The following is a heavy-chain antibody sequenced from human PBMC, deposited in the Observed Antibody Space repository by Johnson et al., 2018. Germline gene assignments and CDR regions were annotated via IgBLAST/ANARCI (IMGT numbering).Heavy chain of an antibody. V-gene: IGHV3-21*04. J-gene: IGHJ6*03. CDR1: GFTFSSYS. CDR3: AKAGVGYCSSTSCHNYYYYYMDV. Sequence: VQLVQSGGGVVQPGRSLRLSCAASGFTFSSYSMNWVRQAPGKGLEWVSSISSSSSYIYYADSVKGRFTISRDNAKNSLYLQMNSLRAEDTAVYYCAKAGVGYCSSTSCHNYYYYYMDVWGKGTTVTVSS. CDR2: ISSSSSYI. D-gene: IGHD2-2*02.